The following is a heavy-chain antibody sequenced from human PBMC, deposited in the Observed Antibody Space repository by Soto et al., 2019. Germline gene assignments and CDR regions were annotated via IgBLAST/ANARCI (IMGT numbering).Heavy chain of an antibody. Sequence: QVPLAQSANEVKKPGASVRVSCKAAGYTFIRYGIAWVRQAPGQGLEWMGWISPYNDYTVYAQKFQGRVSMTADTSTRTVYMNLRGLKSDDTAVYYCARGGYYDNSWGKLSHYGLDVWGQGTSVSVSS. CDR3: ARGGYYDNSWGKLSHYGLDV. V-gene: IGHV1-18*01. D-gene: IGHD3-16*01. J-gene: IGHJ6*02. CDR2: ISPYNDYT. CDR1: GYTFIRYG.